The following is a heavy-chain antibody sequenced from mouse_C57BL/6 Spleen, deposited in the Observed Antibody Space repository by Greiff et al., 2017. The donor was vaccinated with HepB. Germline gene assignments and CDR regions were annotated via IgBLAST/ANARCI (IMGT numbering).Heavy chain of an antibody. CDR1: GFTFSNYW. CDR3: TENDLGWFAY. D-gene: IGHD2-4*01. Sequence: DVHLVESGGGLVQPGGSMKLSCVASGFTFSNYWMNWVRQSPEKGLEWVAQIRLKSDNYATHYAESVKGRFTISRDDSKSSVYLQMNNLRAEDTGIYYCTENDLGWFAYWGQGTLVTVSA. V-gene: IGHV6-3*01. CDR2: IRLKSDNYAT. J-gene: IGHJ3*01.